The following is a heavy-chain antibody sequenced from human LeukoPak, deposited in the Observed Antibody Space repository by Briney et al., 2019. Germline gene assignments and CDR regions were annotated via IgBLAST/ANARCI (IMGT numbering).Heavy chain of an antibody. Sequence: SQTLSLTCTGSGGSISSYYWSWIRQPPGKGLEWIGYIYYSGSTNYNPSLKSRVTISVDTSKNQFSLKVSSVTAADTAVYYCARHRSYYYDSSGYYQELDYWGQGTLVTVSS. D-gene: IGHD3-22*01. V-gene: IGHV4-59*08. CDR1: GGSISSYY. CDR3: ARHRSYYYDSSGYYQELDY. J-gene: IGHJ4*02. CDR2: IYYSGST.